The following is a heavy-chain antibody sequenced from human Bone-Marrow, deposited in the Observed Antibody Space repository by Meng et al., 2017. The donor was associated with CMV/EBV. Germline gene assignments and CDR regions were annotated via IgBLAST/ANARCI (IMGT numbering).Heavy chain of an antibody. CDR1: GFTFSSYA. V-gene: IGHV3-30*14. CDR3: ARNTAMAHYGMDV. J-gene: IGHJ6*02. CDR2: ISYDGSNK. D-gene: IGHD5-18*01. Sequence: GESLKISCAASGFTFSSYAMHWVRQAPGKGLEWVAVISYDGSNKYYADSVKGRFTISRDNSKNTLYLQMNSLRAEDTAVYYCARNTAMAHYGMDVWGQGTTVTVSS.